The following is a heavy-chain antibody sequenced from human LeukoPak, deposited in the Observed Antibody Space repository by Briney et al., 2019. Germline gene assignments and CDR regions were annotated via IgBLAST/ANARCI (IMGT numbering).Heavy chain of an antibody. D-gene: IGHD3-22*01. CDR1: GVSISSYY. V-gene: IGHV4-59*01. CDR2: SYYSGST. J-gene: IGHJ4*02. Sequence: PSETLSLTCTVSGVSISSYYWSWIRQPPGKGLEWIGYSYYSGSTNYNPSLKSRVTISVDTSKNQFSLKLSSVTAADTAVYYCARARYYYDSSVGPGYFDYWGQGTLVTVSS. CDR3: ARARYYYDSSVGPGYFDY.